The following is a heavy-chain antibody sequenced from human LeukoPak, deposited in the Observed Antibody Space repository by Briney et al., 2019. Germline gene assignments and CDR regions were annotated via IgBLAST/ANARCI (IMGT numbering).Heavy chain of an antibody. CDR2: IYYSGST. CDR3: ARTRYYYNSRSYGAPYFFDY. D-gene: IGHD3-10*01. V-gene: IGHV4-39*01. CDR1: GGSISSNSYY. J-gene: IGHJ4*02. Sequence: PSENLSLTCAVSGGSISSNSYYWGWIRQPPGKGLEWIGSIYYSGSTYYNPSLKRRVTISVDTSKKQFSLKLSCVTAADTAVYYCARTRYYYNSRSYGAPYFFDYWGQGTLVTVYS.